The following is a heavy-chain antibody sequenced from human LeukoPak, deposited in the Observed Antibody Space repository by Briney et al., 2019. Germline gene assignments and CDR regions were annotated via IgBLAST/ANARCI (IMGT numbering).Heavy chain of an antibody. D-gene: IGHD6-13*01. CDR2: AVPVYATP. CDR3: ARGLIAAAGLYNWFDP. CDR1: GDTFTTYG. V-gene: IGHV1-69*05. Sequence: SVTVSCKASGDTFTTYGLNWVRQAPGQGLEWMGGAVPVYATPNSAQKFQGRVTFTTDESRNTLYMELSSLRSEDTAVYYCARGLIAAAGLYNWFDPWGQGTLVTVSS. J-gene: IGHJ5*02.